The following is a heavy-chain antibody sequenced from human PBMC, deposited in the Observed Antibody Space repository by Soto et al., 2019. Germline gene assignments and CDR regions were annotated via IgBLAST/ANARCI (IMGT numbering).Heavy chain of an antibody. Sequence: SVKVSCKASGXTFSSYAISWVRQAPGQGLEWMGGIIPIFGTANYAQKFQGRVTITADESMSTAYMELSSLRSEDTAVYYCARCRSGYSYGYYGMDVWGQGTTVTVSS. CDR2: IIPIFGTA. CDR1: GXTFSSYA. J-gene: IGHJ6*02. CDR3: ARCRSGYSYGYYGMDV. V-gene: IGHV1-69*13. D-gene: IGHD5-18*01.